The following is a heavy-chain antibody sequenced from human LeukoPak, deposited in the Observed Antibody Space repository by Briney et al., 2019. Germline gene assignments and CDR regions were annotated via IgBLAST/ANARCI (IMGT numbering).Heavy chain of an antibody. J-gene: IGHJ4*02. CDR2: ISGSGGST. V-gene: IGHV3-23*01. CDR3: AKGIRYSSSSGFGC. CDR1: GFTFSSYA. D-gene: IGHD6-6*01. Sequence: GGSLRLSCAASGFTFSSYAMSWVRQAPGKGLEWVSAISGSGGSTYYADSVKGRFTISRDNSKNTLYLQMNSLRAEDAAVYYCAKGIRYSSSSGFGCWGQGTLVTVSS.